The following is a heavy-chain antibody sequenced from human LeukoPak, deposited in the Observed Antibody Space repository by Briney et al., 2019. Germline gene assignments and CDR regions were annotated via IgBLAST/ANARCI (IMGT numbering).Heavy chain of an antibody. V-gene: IGHV1-2*02. CDR2: IDPKGGGT. Sequence: ASVKVSCKASGYTFTGHYLHWVRQAPGRGLEWMGWIDPKGGGTKYAQKFQGRVTMTRDTSISTAYMELSRLRSGDTAVYYCARDVNYGGNEGLFDYWGQGTLVTVSS. J-gene: IGHJ4*02. CDR3: ARDVNYGGNEGLFDY. D-gene: IGHD4-23*01. CDR1: GYTFTGHY.